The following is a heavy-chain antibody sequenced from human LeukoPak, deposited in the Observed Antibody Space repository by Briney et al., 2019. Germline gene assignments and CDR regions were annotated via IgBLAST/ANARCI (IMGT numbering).Heavy chain of an antibody. Sequence: GGSLRLSCAASGFIFNNYGLIWVRQAPGKGLEWVSANDGGGTNYADFVKGRFTISRDNSKNTLFLQMKSLRAEDTALYYCAKGSSGYFVDLWGQGTLVTVSS. D-gene: IGHD3-22*01. CDR2: NDGGGT. V-gene: IGHV3-23*01. CDR1: GFIFNNYG. J-gene: IGHJ5*02. CDR3: AKGSSGYFVDL.